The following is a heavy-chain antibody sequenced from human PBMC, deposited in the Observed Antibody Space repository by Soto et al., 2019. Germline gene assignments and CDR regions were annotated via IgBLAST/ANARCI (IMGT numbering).Heavy chain of an antibody. J-gene: IGHJ4*02. Sequence: QLQLQESGPGLVKPLQTLSLTCTVSGGSISRGGYYWSWVRQHPGKGLEWIGYINYSGSTYYNPSLKRRVTISVDTSKHQLCLKLSSVTAADTAVYYCARVPHTDGILDYWGQGTLVTVSS. V-gene: IGHV4-31*03. CDR3: ARVPHTDGILDY. CDR1: GGSISRGGYY. CDR2: INYSGST. D-gene: IGHD1-1*01.